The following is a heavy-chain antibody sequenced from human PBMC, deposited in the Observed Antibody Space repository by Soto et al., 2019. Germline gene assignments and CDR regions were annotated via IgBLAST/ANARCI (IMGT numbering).Heavy chain of an antibody. D-gene: IGHD1-1*01. CDR1: GFTFSSSG. Sequence: SVKVSCKASGFTFSSSGIHWVRQARGQRLEWIGWIVVGSGNTNYAQKFQERVTITRDVSTNTAYMELTSLRSEDTTVYHCAALVAPTDPYNSLEPWG. CDR2: IVVGSGNT. CDR3: AALVAPTDPYNSLEP. J-gene: IGHJ5*02. V-gene: IGHV1-58*02.